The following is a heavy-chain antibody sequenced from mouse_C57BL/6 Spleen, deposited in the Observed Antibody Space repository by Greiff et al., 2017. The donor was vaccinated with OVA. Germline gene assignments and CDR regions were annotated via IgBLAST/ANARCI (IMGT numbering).Heavy chain of an antibody. CDR1: GYAFSSSW. CDR3: ARGKNYYVSSFLYAMDD. CDR2: IYPGDGDT. Sequence: QVQLQQSGPELVKPGASVKISCKASGYAFSSSWMNWVKQRPGKGLEWIGRIYPGDGDTNYNGKFKGKATLTADKSSSTAYMQLSSLTSADSAVYCCARGKNYYVSSFLYAMDDWGQGTSVTVSS. V-gene: IGHV1-82*01. D-gene: IGHD1-1*01. J-gene: IGHJ4*01.